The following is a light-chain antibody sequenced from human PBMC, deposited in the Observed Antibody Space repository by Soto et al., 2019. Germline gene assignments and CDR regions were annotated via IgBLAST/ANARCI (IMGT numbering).Light chain of an antibody. CDR1: QSVSSF. CDR3: LQYNSLYT. Sequence: EIVLTQSPATLSLSPGERATLSCRASQSVSSFLAWYQQKPGQAPRLLIYDASNRATGIPARFSGSGSGTDFTLTISSLEPDDFATYYCLQYNSLYTFGQGTKLEIK. V-gene: IGKV3-11*01. CDR2: DAS. J-gene: IGKJ2*01.